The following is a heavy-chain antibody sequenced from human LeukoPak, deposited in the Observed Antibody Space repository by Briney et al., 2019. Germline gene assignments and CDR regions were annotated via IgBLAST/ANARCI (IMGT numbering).Heavy chain of an antibody. CDR3: ARAPTFSGWFDY. CDR2: ISSSSSYI. Sequence: KSGGSLRLSCAASGFTFSSYAMSWVRQAPGKGLEWVSSISSSSSYIYYADSVKGRFTISRDNAKNSLYLQMNSLRVEDTAVYYCARAPTFSGWFDYWGQGTLVTVSS. CDR1: GFTFSSYA. V-gene: IGHV3-21*01. D-gene: IGHD6-19*01. J-gene: IGHJ4*02.